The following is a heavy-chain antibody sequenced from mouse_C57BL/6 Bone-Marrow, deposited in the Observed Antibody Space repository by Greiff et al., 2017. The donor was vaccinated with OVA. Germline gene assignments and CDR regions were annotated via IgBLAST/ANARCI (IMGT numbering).Heavy chain of an antibody. CDR3: ARYGYDGGFAY. D-gene: IGHD2-2*01. CDR1: GFSLTSYG. V-gene: IGHV2-2*01. Sequence: QVQLKESGPGLVQPSQSLSITCTVSGFSLTSYGVHWVRQSPGKGLEWLGVLWSGGSTDYNAAFISRLSISKDNSKSQVFFKRNSLQAYDTAIYYCARYGYDGGFAYWGQGTLVTVSA. J-gene: IGHJ3*01. CDR2: LWSGGST.